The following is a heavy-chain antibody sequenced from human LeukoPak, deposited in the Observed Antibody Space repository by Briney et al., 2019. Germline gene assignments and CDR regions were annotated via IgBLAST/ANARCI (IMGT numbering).Heavy chain of an antibody. CDR2: IYFTGTT. CDR3: ARGSSSSWYSFDF. Sequence: SETLSLTCSVSGGSISSYYWSWIRQPAGKGLKWIGRIYFTGTTNYNPSLQSRVTMSVDTSKYQFSLELSSVTAADTAVYYCARGSSSSWYSFDFWGQGTVVTVSS. V-gene: IGHV4-4*07. J-gene: IGHJ3*01. D-gene: IGHD6-13*01. CDR1: GGSISSYY.